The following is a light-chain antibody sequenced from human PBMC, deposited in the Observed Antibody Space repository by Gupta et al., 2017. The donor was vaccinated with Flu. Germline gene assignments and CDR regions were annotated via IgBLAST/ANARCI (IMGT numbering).Light chain of an antibody. V-gene: IGKV1-33*01. J-gene: IGKJ2*01. CDR1: QDISNY. CDR3: QQYDNLPSYT. CDR2: HAS. Sequence: DIQMTHSPSSFSASVGDRVTITCQASQDISNYLNWYQHKPGKAPKLLIHHASNLATGVPSRFSASGSGTDFTFTISSLQAEDIATYYCQQYDNLPSYTFGQGTKLE.